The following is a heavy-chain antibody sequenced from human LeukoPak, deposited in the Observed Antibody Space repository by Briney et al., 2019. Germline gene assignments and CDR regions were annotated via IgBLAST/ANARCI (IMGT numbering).Heavy chain of an antibody. CDR3: ASLTYYYGSGSYYSGYYYMDV. CDR1: GGSISSSSYY. V-gene: IGHV4-39*01. CDR2: IYYSGST. D-gene: IGHD3-10*01. Sequence: PSETLSLTCTVSGGSISSSSYYWGWIRQPPGKGLEWIGSIYYSGSTYYNPSLKSRVTISVDTSKNQFSLKLSSVTAADTAVYYCASLTYYYGSGSYYSGYYYMDVWGKGTTVTISS. J-gene: IGHJ6*03.